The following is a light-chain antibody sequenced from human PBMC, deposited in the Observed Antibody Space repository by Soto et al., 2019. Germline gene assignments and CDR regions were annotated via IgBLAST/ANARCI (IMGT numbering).Light chain of an antibody. Sequence: EIVLTQSPGTLSLSPGERATLSCRASQSVGKNFVAWYQQKPGQAPRFLMYGASTRATGIPDRFSGSGSGTDCTLTINRLEPEDFAVYYCHQYADSPRTFGQGTKVEI. CDR2: GAS. V-gene: IGKV3-20*01. J-gene: IGKJ1*01. CDR3: HQYADSPRT. CDR1: QSVGKNF.